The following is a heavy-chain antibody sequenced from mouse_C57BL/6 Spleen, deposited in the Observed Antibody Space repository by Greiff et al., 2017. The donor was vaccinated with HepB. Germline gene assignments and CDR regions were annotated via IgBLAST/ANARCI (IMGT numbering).Heavy chain of an antibody. D-gene: IGHD2-1*01. CDR3: ARAGDGNYEGDAMDY. Sequence: QVQLKESGAELVKPGASVKLSCKASGYTFTSYWMHWVKQRPGRGLEWIGRIDPNSGGTKYNEKFKSKATLTVDKPSSTAYMQLSSLTSEDSAVYYCARAGDGNYEGDAMDYWGQGTSVTVSS. CDR2: IDPNSGGT. V-gene: IGHV1-72*01. CDR1: GYTFTSYW. J-gene: IGHJ4*01.